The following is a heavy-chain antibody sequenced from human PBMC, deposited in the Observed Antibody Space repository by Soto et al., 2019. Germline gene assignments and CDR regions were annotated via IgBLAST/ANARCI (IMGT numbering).Heavy chain of an antibody. CDR1: GFTFSSYA. CDR2: ISGSGGST. V-gene: IGHV3-23*01. Sequence: GGSLRLSCAASGFTFSSYAMSWVRQAPGKGLEWVSAISGSGGSTYYAHSVKGRFTISRDNSKNTLYLQMNSLRAEDTAVYYCASCPPQLVRYYFDYWGQGTLVTVSS. D-gene: IGHD6-13*01. CDR3: ASCPPQLVRYYFDY. J-gene: IGHJ4*02.